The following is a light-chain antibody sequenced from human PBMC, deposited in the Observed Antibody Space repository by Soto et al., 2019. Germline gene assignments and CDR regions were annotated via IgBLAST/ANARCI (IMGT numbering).Light chain of an antibody. J-gene: IGKJ3*01. CDR2: ATS. Sequence: DIQMTQSPSSVSASVGDRVTITCRASQGVSGWLAWYQQKPGKAPNLLIYATSNFQNGVPSRFSGSGSGTDFTLTINSLHPEDFATYYCQQTHTFPLTFGPGTKVDIK. V-gene: IGKV1-12*01. CDR1: QGVSGW. CDR3: QQTHTFPLT.